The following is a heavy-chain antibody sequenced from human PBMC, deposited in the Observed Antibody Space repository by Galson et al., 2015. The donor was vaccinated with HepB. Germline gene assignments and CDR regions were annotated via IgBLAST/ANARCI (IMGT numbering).Heavy chain of an antibody. V-gene: IGHV6-1*01. CDR1: GDSVSSNSAA. CDR3: ARASPHYDYVWGSYRPRSRYFDY. Sequence: CAISGDSVSSNSAAWNWIRQSPSRGLEWLGRTYYRSKWYNDYAVSVKSRITINPDTSKNQFSLQLNSVTPEDTAVYYCARASPHYDYVWGSYRPRSRYFDYWGQGTLVTVSS. D-gene: IGHD3-16*02. J-gene: IGHJ4*02. CDR2: TYYRSKWYN.